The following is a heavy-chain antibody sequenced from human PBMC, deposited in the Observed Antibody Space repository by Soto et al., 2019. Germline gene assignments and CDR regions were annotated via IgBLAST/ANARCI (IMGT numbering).Heavy chain of an antibody. CDR1: GFSLSTSGMC. CDR2: IDWDDDK. V-gene: IGHV2-70*01. Sequence: SGPTLVNPTQTLTLTCTFSGFSLSTSGMCVSWIRQPPGKALEWLALIDWDDDKYYSTSLKTRLTISKDTSKNQVVLTMTNMDPVDTATYYCARIYYYDSSGYRFDDWGQGTLVTVSS. J-gene: IGHJ4*02. D-gene: IGHD3-22*01. CDR3: ARIYYYDSSGYRFDD.